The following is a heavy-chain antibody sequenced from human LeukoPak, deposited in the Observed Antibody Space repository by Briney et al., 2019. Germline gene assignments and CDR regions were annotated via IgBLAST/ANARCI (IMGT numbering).Heavy chain of an antibody. CDR1: GGSISSSSYY. J-gene: IGHJ4*02. Sequence: SETLSLTCTVSGGSISSSSYYWGWIRQPPGKGLEWIGSIYYSGSTYYNPSLKSRVTISVDTSKNQFSLKLSSVTAADTAVYYCARGRQYDYVWGSYRPWGAYYFDYWGQGTLVTVSS. D-gene: IGHD3-16*02. V-gene: IGHV4-39*07. CDR3: ARGRQYDYVWGSYRPWGAYYFDY. CDR2: IYYSGST.